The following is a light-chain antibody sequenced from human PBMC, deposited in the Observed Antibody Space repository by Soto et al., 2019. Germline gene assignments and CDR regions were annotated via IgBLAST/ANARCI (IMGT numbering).Light chain of an antibody. CDR3: MQALQSSFT. V-gene: IGKV2-28*01. CDR1: QSLLHRNGNSY. CDR2: LAS. Sequence: DIVMTQSPLSLSVTPGEAATISCRCSQSLLHRNGNSYLDWYLQRPGQSPQLLISLASNRASGAPDRFSGSGSGTDFTLHISRVEAEDVGVYYCMQALQSSFTFGPGTKVDL. J-gene: IGKJ3*01.